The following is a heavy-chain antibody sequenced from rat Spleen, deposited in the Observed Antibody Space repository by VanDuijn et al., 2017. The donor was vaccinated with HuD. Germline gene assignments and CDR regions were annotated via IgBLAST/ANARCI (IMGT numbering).Heavy chain of an antibody. CDR1: GFTFSNYY. J-gene: IGHJ2*01. Sequence: EVQLVESGGGLVQPGRSLKLSCAASGFTFSNYYMAWVRQAPTKGLEWVAYISTGGGSTYYRDSVKGRFTISRDNAKSTLYLQMDSLRSEDTATYYCTTDRGTGRPFDYWGQGVMVTVSS. CDR2: ISTGGGST. V-gene: IGHV5-27*01. D-gene: IGHD5-1*01. CDR3: TTDRGTGRPFDY.